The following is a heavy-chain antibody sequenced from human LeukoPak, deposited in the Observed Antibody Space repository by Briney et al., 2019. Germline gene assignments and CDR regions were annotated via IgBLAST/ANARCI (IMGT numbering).Heavy chain of an antibody. CDR1: GYRFTSYW. Sequence: GESLKISCKGSGYRFTSYWIAWVRQMPGKGLEWMGISYPGDSDTSYSPSFQGQVTISDDKSISTAYLQWSSVKASDTAMYYCARNDGSGWREGHYWGQGTLVTVSS. CDR2: SYPGDSDT. D-gene: IGHD6-19*01. V-gene: IGHV5-51*01. CDR3: ARNDGSGWREGHY. J-gene: IGHJ4*02.